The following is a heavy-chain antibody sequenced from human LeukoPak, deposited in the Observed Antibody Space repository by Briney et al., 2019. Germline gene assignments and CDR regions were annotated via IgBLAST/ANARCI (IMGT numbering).Heavy chain of an antibody. CDR2: NNPRGGST. D-gene: IGHD2-15*01. Sequence: ASERVSSTASGYTFTSYYIHSVPQTPEQGVERMGINNPRGGSTSYAQKFQGRVTMTRDMSTSTVYMELSSLRSEDTVVYYCARVDDSNDAFDIWGQGTMVSVSS. J-gene: IGHJ3*02. CDR3: ARVDDSNDAFDI. CDR1: GYTFTSYY. V-gene: IGHV1-46*01.